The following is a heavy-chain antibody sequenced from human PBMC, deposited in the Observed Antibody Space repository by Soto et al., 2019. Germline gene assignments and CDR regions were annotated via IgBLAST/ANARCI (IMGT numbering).Heavy chain of an antibody. V-gene: IGHV4-59*01. CDR2: IYYNGNT. J-gene: IGHJ4*02. CDR1: GGSISSYY. Sequence: PSETLSLTCTVSGGSISSYYWSWIRQPPGKGLEWIGYIYYNGNTKYNPSLKSRVSMSVDTSKNQFSLRLISVTAADTAKYFCPREGNLGRWLQPLDFWGQGTLVTVSS. D-gene: IGHD5-12*01. CDR3: PREGNLGRWLQPLDF.